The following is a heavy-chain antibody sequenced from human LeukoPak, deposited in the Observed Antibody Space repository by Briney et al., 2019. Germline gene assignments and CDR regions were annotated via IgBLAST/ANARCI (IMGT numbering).Heavy chain of an antibody. J-gene: IGHJ4*02. CDR1: VFTFDDYA. CDR3: AKDLSSSWYSGFDY. CDR2: ISWNSGSI. Sequence: PGRSLRLSCAASVFTFDDYAMHWVRQAPGKGLEWVSGISWNSGSIGYADSVKGRFTISRDNAKNSLYLQMNSLRAEDTALYYCAKDLSSSWYSGFDYWGQGTLVTVSS. D-gene: IGHD6-13*01. V-gene: IGHV3-9*01.